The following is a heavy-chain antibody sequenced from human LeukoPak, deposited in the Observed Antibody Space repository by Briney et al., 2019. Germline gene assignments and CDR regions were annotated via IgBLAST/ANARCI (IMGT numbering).Heavy chain of an antibody. V-gene: IGHV4-39*01. CDR2: IYYSGST. D-gene: IGHD3-9*01. J-gene: IGHJ4*02. CDR1: GGSISSSSYY. Sequence: SETLSLTCTVSGGSISSSSYYWGWIRQPPGKGLGWIGSIYYSGSTYYNPSLKSRVTISVDTSKNQFSLKLSSVTAADTAVYYCARARGSVYFDWLLDYWGQGTLVTVSS. CDR3: ARARGSVYFDWLLDY.